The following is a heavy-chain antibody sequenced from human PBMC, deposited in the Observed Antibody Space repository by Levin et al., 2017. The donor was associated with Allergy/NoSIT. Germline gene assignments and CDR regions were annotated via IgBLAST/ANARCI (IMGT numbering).Heavy chain of an antibody. J-gene: IGHJ4*02. CDR1: GGSISSTSNY. Sequence: SETLSLTCTVSGGSISSTSNYWGWIRQPPGKGLEWIATIYYSGSTSYSPSLKSRVTISVDTSKNQFSLTLRSVTAADTAVYYCARLVSLAVAGTSWGQGTLVTVSS. D-gene: IGHD6-19*01. V-gene: IGHV4-39*01. CDR2: IYYSGST. CDR3: ARLVSLAVAGTS.